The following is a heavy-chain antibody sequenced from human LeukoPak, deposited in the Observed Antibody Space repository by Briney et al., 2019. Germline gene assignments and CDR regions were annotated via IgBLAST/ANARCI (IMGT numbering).Heavy chain of an antibody. CDR2: IRSKSNGGTT. Sequence: GGSLRLSCTTSGFTFADYAMSWFRQAPGKGLEWVGFIRSKSNGGTTHYAASVEGRFTISRDDSNSIAYLQMNSLKTEDTAVYYCVRDYRYAGHESVYWGQGTLVTVSS. J-gene: IGHJ4*02. CDR1: GFTFADYA. D-gene: IGHD5-12*01. V-gene: IGHV3-49*03. CDR3: VRDYRYAGHESVY.